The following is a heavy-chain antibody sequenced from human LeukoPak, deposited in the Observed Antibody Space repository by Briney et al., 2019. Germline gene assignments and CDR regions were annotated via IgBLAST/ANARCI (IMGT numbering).Heavy chain of an antibody. CDR3: ARSVDFWSGYQDY. J-gene: IGHJ4*02. CDR1: GFTFNSYG. V-gene: IGHV3-33*01. CDR2: IWYDGSSK. D-gene: IGHD3-3*01. Sequence: GGSLRLSCAASGFTFNSYGMHWVRQAPGKGLEWVAVIWYDGSSKYYAASVKGRFTISRDNSKNTLYLQMNSLRAEDTAVYYCARSVDFWSGYQDYWGQGTLVTVS.